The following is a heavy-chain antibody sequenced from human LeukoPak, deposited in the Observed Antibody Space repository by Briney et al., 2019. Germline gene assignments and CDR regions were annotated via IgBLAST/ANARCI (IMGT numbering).Heavy chain of an antibody. CDR1: GFTFSSYG. D-gene: IGHD5-24*01. CDR3: AKDGDAYIEYYYYYMDV. J-gene: IGHJ6*03. Sequence: GGSLRLSCVVSGFTFSSYGMHWVRQAPGKGLEWVAFISHDGSNKYYADSVRGRVTISRDNSKNTLYLQMNSLTAEDTAVYFCAKDGDAYIEYYYYYMDVWGKGTTVTVSS. V-gene: IGHV3-30*18. CDR2: ISHDGSNK.